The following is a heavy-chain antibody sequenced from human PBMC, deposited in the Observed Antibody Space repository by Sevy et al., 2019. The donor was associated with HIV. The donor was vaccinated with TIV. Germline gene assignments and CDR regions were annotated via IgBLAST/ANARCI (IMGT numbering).Heavy chain of an antibody. Sequence: SEILSLTCSVTGGSISSYYWSWIRQPPGKGLEWIGYIYYSGSTNYNPSLKSRVTISVDTSKNQFSLKLTSVTAADTHEYYCAREGGIAVAGLDYWGQGTLVTVSS. D-gene: IGHD6-19*01. CDR3: AREGGIAVAGLDY. V-gene: IGHV4-59*01. J-gene: IGHJ4*02. CDR2: IYYSGST. CDR1: GGSISSYY.